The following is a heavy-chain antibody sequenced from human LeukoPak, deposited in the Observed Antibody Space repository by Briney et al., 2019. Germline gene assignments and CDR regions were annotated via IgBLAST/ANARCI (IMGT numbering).Heavy chain of an antibody. V-gene: IGHV4-39*07. CDR2: IYHSGST. CDR3: ARPHFDY. Sequence: PSETLSLTCTVSGGSISSSSYYWGWIRQPPGKGLEWIGSIYHSGSTYYNPSLKSRVTISVDTSKNQFSLKLSSVTAADTAVYYCARPHFDYWGQGTLVTVSS. CDR1: GGSISSSSYY. J-gene: IGHJ4*02.